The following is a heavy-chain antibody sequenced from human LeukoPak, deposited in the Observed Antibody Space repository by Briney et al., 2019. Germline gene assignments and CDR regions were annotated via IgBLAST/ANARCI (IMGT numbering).Heavy chain of an antibody. J-gene: IGHJ4*02. CDR1: GFTFSSYV. Sequence: GGSLRLSCAASGFTFSSYVMHWVRQAPGKGLEWVAIISYDGSNEYYADSVKGRFTISRDNSKNTLYLQMNSLRAADTAVYYCAKDQITMVRGVLDYWGQGTLVTVSS. V-gene: IGHV3-30*04. CDR3: AKDQITMVRGVLDY. CDR2: ISYDGSNE. D-gene: IGHD3-10*01.